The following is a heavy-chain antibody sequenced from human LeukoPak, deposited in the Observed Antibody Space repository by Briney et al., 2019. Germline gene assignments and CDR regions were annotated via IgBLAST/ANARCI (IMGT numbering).Heavy chain of an antibody. D-gene: IGHD2-15*01. CDR3: ASASRRQAAIDY. V-gene: IGHV1-69*13. Sequence: SVKVSCKASGYTFTSYGITWVRQAPGQGLEWMGGIIPTFGAPNYAQKFQGRVTITADESTSTAYMELSSLKSEDTAVYYCASASRRQAAIDYWGQGTLVTVSS. CDR1: GYTFTSYG. CDR2: IIPTFGAP. J-gene: IGHJ4*02.